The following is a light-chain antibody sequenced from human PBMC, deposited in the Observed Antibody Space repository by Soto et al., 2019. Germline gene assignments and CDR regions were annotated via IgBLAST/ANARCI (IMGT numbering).Light chain of an antibody. J-gene: IGKJ4*01. CDR1: QGIGDT. V-gene: IGKV3-15*01. CDR3: QRYNNWPLT. Sequence: EVVMTQSPATLSVSPGAGATLSCRASQGIGDTLAWYKHKPGQTPRLLIYDTSTRATGVPARFSGSRSGTEFTLTINSLQSEDFAGYYCQRYNNWPLTFGGGTKVESK. CDR2: DTS.